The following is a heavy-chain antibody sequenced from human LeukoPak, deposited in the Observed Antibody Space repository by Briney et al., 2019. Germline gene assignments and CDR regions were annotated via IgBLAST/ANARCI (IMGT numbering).Heavy chain of an antibody. CDR3: ARGQIDLLRNYFDS. V-gene: IGHV3-66*01. Sequence: PGGSLRFSCAASGFIVSHKYMAWVRQAPGKGLEWLSIIYTGGNTVSAESVKGRFSISRDDSRNTVHLQMNNLRDDDTAVYYCARGQIDLLRNYFDSWGPGTLVAVSS. CDR1: GFIVSHKY. J-gene: IGHJ4*02. CDR2: IYTGGNT. D-gene: IGHD3-22*01.